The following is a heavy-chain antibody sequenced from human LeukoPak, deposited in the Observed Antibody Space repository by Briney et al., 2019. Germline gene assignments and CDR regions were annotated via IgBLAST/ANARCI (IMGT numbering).Heavy chain of an antibody. Sequence: ASVRDSCKASRNTYTRYYLHWVRQAPGQGVEWTGWINPKSGVTNYAQKFQGRVTMTRDTSISAAYMDLSRLNFDDTAVHYCARVGHPTDIVLVPAAHSDLGTFDHWGQGTLVTVSS. CDR3: ARVGHPTDIVLVPAAHSDLGTFDH. J-gene: IGHJ4*02. CDR2: INPKSGVT. CDR1: RNTYTRYY. V-gene: IGHV1-2*02. D-gene: IGHD2-2*01.